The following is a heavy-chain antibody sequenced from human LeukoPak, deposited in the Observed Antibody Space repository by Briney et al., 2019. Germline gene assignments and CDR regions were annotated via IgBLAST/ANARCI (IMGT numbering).Heavy chain of an antibody. Sequence: GGSLRLSCAASGFTFSSYGMHWVRRAPGKGLEWVAFIRYDGSNKYYADSVKGRFTISRDNSKNTLYLQMNSMRAEATAVYYCAKDQSHYGDLGHWGQGTLVTVSS. J-gene: IGHJ4*02. CDR1: GFTFSSYG. CDR2: IRYDGSNK. V-gene: IGHV3-30*02. D-gene: IGHD4-17*01. CDR3: AKDQSHYGDLGH.